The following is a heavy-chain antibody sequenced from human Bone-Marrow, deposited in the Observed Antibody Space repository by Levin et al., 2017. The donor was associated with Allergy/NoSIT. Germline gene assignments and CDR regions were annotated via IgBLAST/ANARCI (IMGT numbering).Heavy chain of an antibody. J-gene: IGHJ6*02. V-gene: IGHV3-13*04. CDR3: ARDRLGYDFSSGYYYYALDV. CDR1: GFSFGSFD. CDR2: ITSAGDT. D-gene: IGHD3-3*01. Sequence: HSGGSLRLSCAASGFSFGSFDMHWVRQATGRGLEWVSTITSAGDTYYSASVRGRFTISRENAKTSFYLQMNSLRAGDTAVYYCARDRLGYDFSSGYYYYALDVWGQGAMVTVSS.